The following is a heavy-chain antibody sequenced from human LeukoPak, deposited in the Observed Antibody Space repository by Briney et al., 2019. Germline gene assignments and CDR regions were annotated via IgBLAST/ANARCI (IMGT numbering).Heavy chain of an antibody. CDR1: GYIFTSYG. V-gene: IGHV1-18*01. CDR3: ARDDYYDSN. J-gene: IGHJ4*02. CDR2: ISAYNGNT. Sequence: GASVKVSCKAPGYIFTSYGIRGVRQAPGEGLEWMGWISAYNGNTNYAQKVQGRVTMTTDTSTSTAYMELRSLRSDDTAVYYCARDDYYDSNWGQGTLVTVSS. D-gene: IGHD3-22*01.